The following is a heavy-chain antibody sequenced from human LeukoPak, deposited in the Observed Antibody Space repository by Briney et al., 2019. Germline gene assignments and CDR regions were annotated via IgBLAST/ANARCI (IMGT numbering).Heavy chain of an antibody. CDR1: GFTFSSYA. CDR2: ISGSGGST. CDR3: AKDLSMVRGVITLDY. Sequence: GGSLRLSCAASGFTFSSYAMSWVRQAPGKGLEWVSAISGSGGSTYYADSVKGRFTISRDNSKNTLYLQMNSLRAEDTAVYYCAKDLSMVRGVITLDYWGQGTLVTVSS. D-gene: IGHD3-10*01. J-gene: IGHJ4*02. V-gene: IGHV3-23*01.